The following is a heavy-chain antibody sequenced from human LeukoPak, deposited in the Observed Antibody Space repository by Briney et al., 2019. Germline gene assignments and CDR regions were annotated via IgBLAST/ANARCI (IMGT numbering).Heavy chain of an antibody. Sequence: GGSLRLSCAASGFTFSGYAMSWVRQAPGKGLEWVSVISGSASSTYYADSVKGRFTISRDNSKNTLYLQMNSLRAEDTAVYYCAKGLRYFDWFDFDYWGQGTLVTVSS. CDR1: GFTFSGYA. D-gene: IGHD3-9*01. CDR3: AKGLRYFDWFDFDY. J-gene: IGHJ4*02. V-gene: IGHV3-23*01. CDR2: ISGSASST.